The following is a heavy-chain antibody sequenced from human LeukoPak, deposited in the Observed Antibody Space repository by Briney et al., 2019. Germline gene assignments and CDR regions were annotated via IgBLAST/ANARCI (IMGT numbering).Heavy chain of an antibody. J-gene: IGHJ6*02. D-gene: IGHD3-9*01. CDR1: GYTLTELS. CDR3: ATGVNGGRDFDGTDV. CDR2: FDPEDGET. Sequence: ASVKVSRKVSGYTLTELSMHWVRQAPGKGLEWMGVFDPEDGETIYAQKFQGRVTMTEDTSTDTAYMGLRSLRSEDTAVYYCATGVNGGRDFDGTDVWGQGTTVTVSS. V-gene: IGHV1-24*01.